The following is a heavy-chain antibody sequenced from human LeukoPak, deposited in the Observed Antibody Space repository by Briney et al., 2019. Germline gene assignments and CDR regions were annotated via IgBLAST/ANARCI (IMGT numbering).Heavy chain of an antibody. CDR2: INYSGST. Sequence: SETLSLTCTVSGGSIRSYSWNWIRQPPGKGLEWIGSINYSGSTTYNPSLKSRVTISVDTSKNQFSLKLSSVTAADTAVYYCASEPPYYYGMDVWGQGTTVTVSS. V-gene: IGHV4-59*12. CDR1: GGSIRSYS. J-gene: IGHJ6*02. CDR3: ASEPPYYYGMDV.